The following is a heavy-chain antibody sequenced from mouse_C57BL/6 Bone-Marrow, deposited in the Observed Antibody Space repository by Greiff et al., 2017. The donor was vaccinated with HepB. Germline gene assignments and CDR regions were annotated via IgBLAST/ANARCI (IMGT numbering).Heavy chain of an antibody. CDR2: IDPENGDT. J-gene: IGHJ1*03. D-gene: IGHD2-2*01. Sequence: EVKLQQSGAELVRPGASVKLSCTASGFNIKDDYMHWVKQRPEQGLEWIGWIDPENGDTEYASKFQGKATITADTSSNTAYLQLSSLTSEDTAVYYCTTWGVTTWYFDVWGTGTTVTVSS. V-gene: IGHV14-4*01. CDR3: TTWGVTTWYFDV. CDR1: GFNIKDDY.